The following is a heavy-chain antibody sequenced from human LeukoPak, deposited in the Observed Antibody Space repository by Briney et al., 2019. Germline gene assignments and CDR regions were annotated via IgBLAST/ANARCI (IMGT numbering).Heavy chain of an antibody. CDR2: INHSGST. CDR3: AREGAYYYDSSGYYHNVYFDY. D-gene: IGHD3-22*01. CDR1: GGSFSGYY. Sequence: SETLSLTCAVYGGSFSGYYWSWIRQPPGKGLEWIGEINHSGSTNYNPSLKSRVTISVDTSKNQFSLKLSSVTAADTAVYYCAREGAYYYDSSGYYHNVYFDYWGQGTLVTVSS. J-gene: IGHJ4*02. V-gene: IGHV4-34*01.